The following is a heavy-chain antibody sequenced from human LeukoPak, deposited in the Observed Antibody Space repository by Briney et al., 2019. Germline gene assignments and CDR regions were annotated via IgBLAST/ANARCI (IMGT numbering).Heavy chain of an antibody. Sequence: ASVKVSCKVSGYTLTELSMHWVRQAPGKGLEWMGGFDPEDGETIYAQKFQGRVTMTEDTSTDTAYMEPSSLRSEDTAVYYCATEGGSGHSEAFDIWGQGTMVTVSS. CDR2: FDPEDGET. CDR3: ATEGGSGHSEAFDI. J-gene: IGHJ3*02. V-gene: IGHV1-24*01. CDR1: GYTLTELS. D-gene: IGHD3-10*01.